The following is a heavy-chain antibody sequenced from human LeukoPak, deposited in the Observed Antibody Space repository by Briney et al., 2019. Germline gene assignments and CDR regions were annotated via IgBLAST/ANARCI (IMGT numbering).Heavy chain of an antibody. CDR2: IYYSGST. Sequence: SETLSLTCTVSGGSISSSSYYWGWIRQPPGKGLEWIGSIYYSGSTYYNPSLKSRVTISVDTSKNQFSLKLSSVTAADTAVYYCARDVVVPAAISDAFDIWGQGTMVTVSS. D-gene: IGHD2-2*01. CDR1: GGSISSSSYY. CDR3: ARDVVVPAAISDAFDI. J-gene: IGHJ3*02. V-gene: IGHV4-39*07.